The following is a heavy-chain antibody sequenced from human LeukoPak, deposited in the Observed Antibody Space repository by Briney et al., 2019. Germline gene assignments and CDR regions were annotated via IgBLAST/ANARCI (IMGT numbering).Heavy chain of an antibody. J-gene: IGHJ6*02. CDR2: IYYSGST. V-gene: IGHV4-31*03. Sequence: SETLSLTCTVSGGSISSGGYYWSWIRQHPGKGLEWIGYIYYSGSTYYNPSLKSRVTISVDTSKNQFSLKLSSVTAADTAVYYCARLKDPYYYDSSGYGMDVWGQGTTVTVSS. CDR1: GGSISSGGYY. CDR3: ARLKDPYYYDSSGYGMDV. D-gene: IGHD3-22*01.